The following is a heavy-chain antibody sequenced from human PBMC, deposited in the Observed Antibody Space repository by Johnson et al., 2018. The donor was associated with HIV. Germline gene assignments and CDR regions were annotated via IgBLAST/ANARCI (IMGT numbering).Heavy chain of an antibody. CDR1: GFTFSDYF. CDR3: ARDGAIPPGQYCSGGSCHGGDAFDI. D-gene: IGHD2-15*01. Sequence: QVQLVESGGGLVKPGGSLRLSCAGSGFTFSDYFMSYIRQAPGKGLEWISYISSSGSPIYYADSVKGRFTLSRANAKHSLFLQMHSLRVEDTAIYYCARDGAIPPGQYCSGGSCHGGDAFDIWGQGTMVTVSS. CDR2: ISSSGSPI. J-gene: IGHJ3*02. V-gene: IGHV3-11*01.